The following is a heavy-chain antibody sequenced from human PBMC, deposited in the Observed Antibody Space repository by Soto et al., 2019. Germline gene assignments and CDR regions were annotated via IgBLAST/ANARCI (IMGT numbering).Heavy chain of an antibody. CDR2: INTGNGNT. CDR3: LLLQITMTVGVDERTNDY. CDR1: GYTFTSYV. D-gene: IGHD3-22*01. J-gene: IGHJ4*02. Sequence: QVQLVQSGAEVRKPGASVKLSCKASGYTFTSYVMHWVRQAPGQTFEWMGWINTGNGNTKSSEKFQGRVSITRDTSASTAYMELSSLRSEDTAIYYCLLLQITMTVGVDERTNDYWGQGTLITVSS. V-gene: IGHV1-3*04.